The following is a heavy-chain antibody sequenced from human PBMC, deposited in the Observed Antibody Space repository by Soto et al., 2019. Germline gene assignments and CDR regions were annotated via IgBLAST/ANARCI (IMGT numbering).Heavy chain of an antibody. J-gene: IGHJ6*02. CDR1: GFTFSSYA. D-gene: IGHD3-3*01. CDR2: ISGSGGST. Sequence: PGGSLRLSCAASGFTFSSYAMSWVRQAPGKGLEWVSAISGSGGSTYYADSVKGRFTISRDNSKNTLYLQMNSLRAEDTAVYYCANLERPYYYYYGMDVWGQGTTVTVSS. CDR3: ANLERPYYYYYGMDV. V-gene: IGHV3-23*01.